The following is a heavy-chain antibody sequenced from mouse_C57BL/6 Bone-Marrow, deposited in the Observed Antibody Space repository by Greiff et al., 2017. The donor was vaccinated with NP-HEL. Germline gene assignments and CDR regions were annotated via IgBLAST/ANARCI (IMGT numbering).Heavy chain of an antibody. Sequence: QVQLQQPGAELVMPGASVKLSCKASGYTFTSYWMHWVKQRPGQGLEWIGEIDPSDSYTNYNQKFKGKSTLTVDKSSSTAYMQLSSLTSEDSAVYYCALTTVVDDYWGQGTTLTVSS. CDR3: ALTTVVDDY. D-gene: IGHD1-1*01. CDR2: IDPSDSYT. J-gene: IGHJ2*01. CDR1: GYTFTSYW. V-gene: IGHV1-69*01.